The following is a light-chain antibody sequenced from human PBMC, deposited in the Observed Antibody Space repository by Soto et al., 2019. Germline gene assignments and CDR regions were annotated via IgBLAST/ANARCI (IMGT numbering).Light chain of an antibody. J-gene: IGKJ1*01. CDR1: QRVGSY. CDR2: SAS. V-gene: IGKV1-39*01. CDR3: QQSHKTPLT. Sequence: DIQMTQSPSSLSASVGDRVTITCRASQRVGSYLNWYQQKPGKAPTLLIYSASELQSGVSSRFSGSGSGTEFTLTIRNLQPEDFAVDYGQQSHKTPLTFGQGTKVEI.